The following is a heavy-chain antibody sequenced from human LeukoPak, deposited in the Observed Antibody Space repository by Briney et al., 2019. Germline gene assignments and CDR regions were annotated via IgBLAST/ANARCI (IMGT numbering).Heavy chain of an antibody. Sequence: ASVKVSCKASGYTFTSYGISWVRQAPAQGLEWMGWISAYNGNTNYAQKLQDRVTMTTDTSTSTAYMELRSLRSDDTAVYYCARESRRYDFWSGYYYYYYMDVWGKGTTVTVSS. J-gene: IGHJ6*03. D-gene: IGHD3-3*01. CDR1: GYTFTSYG. CDR3: ARESRRYDFWSGYYYYYYMDV. V-gene: IGHV1-18*01. CDR2: ISAYNGNT.